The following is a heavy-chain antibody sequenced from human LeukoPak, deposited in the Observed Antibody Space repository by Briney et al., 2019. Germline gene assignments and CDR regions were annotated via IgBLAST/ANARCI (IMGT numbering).Heavy chain of an antibody. Sequence: GGSLRLSCITSGFNFRRYNMAWVRQAPGKGLEWLATFAWDESAIEYADSVRGRFTISRDNAKNSVHLQMNSLRAEDTALYYCARWVGRDGYNYYFDYWGQGTLVTVSS. CDR2: FAWDESAI. CDR1: GFNFRRYN. CDR3: ARWVGRDGYNYYFDY. D-gene: IGHD5-24*01. V-gene: IGHV3-7*03. J-gene: IGHJ4*02.